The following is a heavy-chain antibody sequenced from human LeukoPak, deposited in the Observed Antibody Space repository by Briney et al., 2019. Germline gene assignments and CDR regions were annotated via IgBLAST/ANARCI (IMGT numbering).Heavy chain of an antibody. J-gene: IGHJ5*02. D-gene: IGHD2-2*01. CDR1: GGSIGSGGYY. Sequence: SETLSLTCTVSGGSIGSGGYYWSWIRQHPGKGLEWIGYIYYSGSTYYNPSLKSRVTISLDTSKNQFSLKLSSVTAADTAVYYCARAHCSSTSCPNWFDPWGQGTLVTVSS. CDR3: ARAHCSSTSCPNWFDP. CDR2: IYYSGST. V-gene: IGHV4-31*03.